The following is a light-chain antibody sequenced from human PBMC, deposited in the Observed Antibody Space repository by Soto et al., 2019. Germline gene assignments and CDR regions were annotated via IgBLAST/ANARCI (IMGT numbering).Light chain of an antibody. CDR2: AAS. V-gene: IGKV1-39*01. J-gene: IGKJ2*01. Sequence: DIQMTQSPSSLSASVGDRVTITCRASQSISSYLNWYQQKPGKAPKLLIYAASSLQSGVPSRFSGSGSGTDFTLTISSLQPEDFAVYYCQQRSNWPYTFGQGTKLDIK. CDR3: QQRSNWPYT. CDR1: QSISSY.